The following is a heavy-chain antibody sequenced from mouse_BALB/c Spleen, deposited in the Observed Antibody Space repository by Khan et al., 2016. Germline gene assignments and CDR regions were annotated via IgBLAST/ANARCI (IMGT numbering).Heavy chain of an antibody. V-gene: IGHV9-2-1*01. CDR3: AGTARATDFAY. Sequence: QIQLVQSGPELKKPGETVKISCKASGYTFTDYSMHWVKQAPGKGLKWMGWINTETGEPTYADDFKGRFAFSLETSASTAYLQINNLKNEDTATYFCAGTARATDFAYWGQGTLVTVSA. CDR2: INTETGEP. CDR1: GYTFTDYS. D-gene: IGHD3-2*01. J-gene: IGHJ3*01.